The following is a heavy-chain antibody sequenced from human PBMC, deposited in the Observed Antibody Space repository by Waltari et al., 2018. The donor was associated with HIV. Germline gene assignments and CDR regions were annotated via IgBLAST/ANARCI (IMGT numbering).Heavy chain of an antibody. CDR3: AGDYNYAPDY. J-gene: IGHJ4*02. V-gene: IGHV3-33*01. CDR1: GFTFKNFA. CDR2: IYYDGSKK. D-gene: IGHD5-18*01. Sequence: QVQLVESGGGVVQPGRSLRLSCAASGFTFKNFAMNWVRQDPGKGLEGVGDIYYDGSKKFYGDSVRGPFTISRDNSKQILYLQMNSLRVEDTALYYCAGDYNYAPDYWGQGTLVVVSS.